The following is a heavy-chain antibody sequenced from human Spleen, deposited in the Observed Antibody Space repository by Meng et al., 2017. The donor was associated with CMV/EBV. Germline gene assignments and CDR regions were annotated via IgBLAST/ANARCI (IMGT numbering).Heavy chain of an antibody. V-gene: IGHV5-51*01. CDR3: ARATPESRRYYDFWSGYILQNNWFDS. J-gene: IGHJ5*01. CDR2: IYPGDSDT. D-gene: IGHD3-3*01. Sequence: WVRQKPGKGLEWMGHIYPGDSDTRYSPSFQGHVTISADKSVSTAYLQWSSLKASDTAMYYCARATPESRRYYDFWSGYILQNNWFDSWGQGTLVTVSS.